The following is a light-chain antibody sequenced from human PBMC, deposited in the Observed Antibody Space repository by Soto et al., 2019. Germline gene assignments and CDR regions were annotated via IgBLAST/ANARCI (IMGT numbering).Light chain of an antibody. CDR3: EQRGNWPLT. CDR2: DSS. Sequence: EIVLTQSPATLSLSPGERATLSCRDSQSVSSYFAWYQQKPGQAPRLLIYDSSNRATGIPARFSGSGSGTDFNRTVSSLEPEDCAVYYWEQRGNWPLTFGQGSKVKIK. V-gene: IGKV3-11*01. J-gene: IGKJ1*01. CDR1: QSVSSY.